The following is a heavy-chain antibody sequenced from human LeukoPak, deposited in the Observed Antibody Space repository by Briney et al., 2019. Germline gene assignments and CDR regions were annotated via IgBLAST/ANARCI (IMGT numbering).Heavy chain of an antibody. V-gene: IGHV3-30*04. CDR1: GFTFSSYA. D-gene: IGHD3-16*01. J-gene: IGHJ4*02. CDR3: AKDVLLYDYVWSNDYFDY. CDR2: ISYDGSNK. Sequence: PGGSLRLSCAASGFTFSSYAMHWVRQAPGKGLEWVAVISYDGSNKYYADSVKGRFTISRDNSKNTLYLQMNSLRAEDTAVYYCAKDVLLYDYVWSNDYFDYWGQGTLVTVSS.